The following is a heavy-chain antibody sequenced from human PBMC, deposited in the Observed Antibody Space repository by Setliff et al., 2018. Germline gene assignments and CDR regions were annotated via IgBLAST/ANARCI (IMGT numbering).Heavy chain of an antibody. CDR1: GYSLNTYG. CDR3: VRGPGPSVVVAIPFDH. Sequence: ASVKVSCKASGYSLNTYGISWVRQAPGQGLEWMGWISGYNGSIIYAQKFQGRVTMTTDTSTNTAYMELRSLRDDDTAVYYCVRGPGPSVVVAIPFDHWGQGSLVTVSS. D-gene: IGHD5-12*01. J-gene: IGHJ4*02. CDR2: ISGYNGSI. V-gene: IGHV1-18*01.